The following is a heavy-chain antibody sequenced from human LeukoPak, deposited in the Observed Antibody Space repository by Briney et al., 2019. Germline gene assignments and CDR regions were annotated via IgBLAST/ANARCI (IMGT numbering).Heavy chain of an antibody. CDR1: GFTFSSYG. CDR3: ARGSYSGSYYDYFDY. V-gene: IGHV3-33*01. D-gene: IGHD1-26*01. CDR2: IWYDGSNK. J-gene: IGHJ4*02. Sequence: GGSLRLSCAASGFTFSSYGMHWARQAPGKGLEWVAVIWYDGSNKYYADSVKGRFTISRDNSKNTLYLQMNSLRAEDTAVYYCARGSYSGSYYDYFDYWGQGTLVTVS.